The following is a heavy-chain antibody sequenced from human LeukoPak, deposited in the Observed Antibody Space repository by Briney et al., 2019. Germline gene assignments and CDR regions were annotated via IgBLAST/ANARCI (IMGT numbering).Heavy chain of an antibody. J-gene: IGHJ1*01. CDR1: GYTFTHYY. CDR2: IHPNSGGT. Sequence: ASVKVSCKASGYTFTHYYLHWGRQAPGQGREWMGWIHPNSGGTNNAQKFQGRVAMTRDTSISTAYMELSSLRSDDTAVYYCARLAAVPGWGQGTLVTVSS. D-gene: IGHD6-19*01. CDR3: ARLAAVPG. V-gene: IGHV1-2*02.